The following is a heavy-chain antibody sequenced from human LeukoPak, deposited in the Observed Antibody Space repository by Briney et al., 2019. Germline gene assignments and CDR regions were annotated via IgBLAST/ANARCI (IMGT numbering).Heavy chain of an antibody. V-gene: IGHV3-23*01. CDR3: ARVRYCSSASCSIRYFDY. D-gene: IGHD2-2*01. CDR1: GFSFFSFD. J-gene: IGHJ4*02. Sequence: GGSLRLSCAASGFSFFSFDMSWVRQAPGQGLEWVSAVRGSGVSTYYADSVKGRFTISRDNSKNTTLYLHMNSLRADDTAVYFCARVRYCSSASCSIRYFDYWGQGTLVTVSS. CDR2: VRGSGVST.